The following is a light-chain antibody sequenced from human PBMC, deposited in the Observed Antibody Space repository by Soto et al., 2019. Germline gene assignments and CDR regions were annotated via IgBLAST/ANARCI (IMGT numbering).Light chain of an antibody. V-gene: IGLV2-14*01. Sequence: QSALTQPASVSGSPGQSSTISCIGTSSDVGGYNSVSWHQQYPGKAPKLMIYGVSNRPSGVSNRFSGSKSGNTASLTISGLQAEDEADYYCSSYTSSSTLYVFGTGTKVTVL. CDR2: GVS. CDR1: SSDVGGYNS. J-gene: IGLJ1*01. CDR3: SSYTSSSTLYV.